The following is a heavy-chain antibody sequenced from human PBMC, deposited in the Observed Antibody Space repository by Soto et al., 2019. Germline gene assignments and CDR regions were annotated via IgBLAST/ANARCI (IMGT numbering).Heavy chain of an antibody. V-gene: IGHV3-53*01. D-gene: IGHD1-26*01. CDR3: ASRFTSLSYSGEYYFDH. J-gene: IGHJ4*02. CDR2: LYSGGTT. CDR1: GFTVSSNY. Sequence: GGSLRLSCAASGFTVSSNYMCWVRQAPGKGLEWVSVLYSGGTTYYADSVKGRFTISRDTSKNTLSLQMNSLIAEDTAVYYCASRFTSLSYSGEYYFDHWGQGKLVTVSS.